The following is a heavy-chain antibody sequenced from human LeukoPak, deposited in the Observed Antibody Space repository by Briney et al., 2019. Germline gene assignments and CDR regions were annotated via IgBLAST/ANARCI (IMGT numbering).Heavy chain of an antibody. D-gene: IGHD1-14*01. CDR2: FDPEDGET. V-gene: IGHV1-24*01. CDR3: ARDGPRGYFQH. J-gene: IGHJ1*01. Sequence: GASVKVSCKVSGYTLTELSMHWVRQAPGKGLEWMGGFDPEDGETIYAQKFQGRVTMTEDTSTDTAYLELRSLRSDDTAVYYCARDGPRGYFQHWGQGTLITVSS. CDR1: GYTLTELS.